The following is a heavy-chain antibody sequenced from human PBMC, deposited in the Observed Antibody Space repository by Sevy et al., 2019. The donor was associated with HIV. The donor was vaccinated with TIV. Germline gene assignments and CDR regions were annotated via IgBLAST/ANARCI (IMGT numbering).Heavy chain of an antibody. D-gene: IGHD3-22*01. CDR3: ARRGIDSSGQHLIYGMDV. V-gene: IGHV4-34*01. CDR2: INHSGST. J-gene: IGHJ6*02. CDR1: GGSFSGYY. Sequence: SGTLSLTCAVYGGSFSGYYWSWIRQPPGKGLEWIGEINHSGSTNYNPSLKSRVTISVDTSKNQFSLKLSSVTAADTAVYYCARRGIDSSGQHLIYGMDVWGQGTTVTVSS.